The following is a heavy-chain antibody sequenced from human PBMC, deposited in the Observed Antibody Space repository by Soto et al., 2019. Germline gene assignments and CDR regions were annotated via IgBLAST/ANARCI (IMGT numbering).Heavy chain of an antibody. J-gene: IGHJ6*02. CDR1: GFTFISYS. D-gene: IGHD3-3*02. CDR3: AKAKAFGWLPLYYYGMDV. CDR2: ISGSGSTT. Sequence: LRLSCEASGFTFISYSMTWVRQAPGKGLEWVSSISGSGSTTYNGDSVRGRFTISRDNSKNTLFLQMNSLRAEDTAVYYCAKAKAFGWLPLYYYGMDVWGQGTTVTSP. V-gene: IGHV3-23*01.